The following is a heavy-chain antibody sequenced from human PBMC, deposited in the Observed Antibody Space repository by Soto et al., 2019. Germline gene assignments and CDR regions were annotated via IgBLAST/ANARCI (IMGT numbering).Heavy chain of an antibody. J-gene: IGHJ4*02. Sequence: GGSLRLSCAASGFTFSSYGMHWVRQAPGKGLEWVAVIWYDGSNKYYADSVKGRFTISRDNSKNTLYLQMNSLRAEDTAVYYCARYRCLEWLYDYWGKGTLVTVSS. CDR1: GFTFSSYG. D-gene: IGHD3-3*01. CDR3: ARYRCLEWLYDY. CDR2: IWYDGSNK. V-gene: IGHV3-33*01.